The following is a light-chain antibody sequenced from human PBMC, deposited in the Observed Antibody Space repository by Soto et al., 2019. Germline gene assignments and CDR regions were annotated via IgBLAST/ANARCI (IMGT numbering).Light chain of an antibody. CDR3: ETWDSNTWV. CDR2: LEGSGSY. V-gene: IGLV4-60*02. J-gene: IGLJ3*02. Sequence: QPVLTQSSSASASLGSSVKLTCTLSSGHSSYIIAWHQQQPGKAPRYLMKLEGSGSYNKGSGVPDRFSGSSSGADRYLTISNLQFEDEADYYCETWDSNTWVFGGGTKDTVL. CDR1: SGHSSYI.